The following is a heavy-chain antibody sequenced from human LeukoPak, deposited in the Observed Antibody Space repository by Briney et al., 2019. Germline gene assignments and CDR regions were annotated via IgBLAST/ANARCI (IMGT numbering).Heavy chain of an antibody. CDR3: AKGSIVVVPAAQFDP. CDR2: ISGSGGST. V-gene: IGHV3-23*01. CDR1: GFTFSSYA. D-gene: IGHD2-2*01. J-gene: IGHJ5*02. Sequence: GGSLRLSCAASGFTFSSYAMSWVRQAPGKGLEWVSAISGSGGSTHYADSVKGRFTISRDNSKNTLYLQMNSLRAEDTAVYYCAKGSIVVVPAAQFDPRGQGTLVTVSS.